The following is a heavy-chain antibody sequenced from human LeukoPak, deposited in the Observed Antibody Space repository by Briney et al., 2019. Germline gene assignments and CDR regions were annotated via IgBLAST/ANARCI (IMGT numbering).Heavy chain of an antibody. CDR3: AAITIFRDAFDI. V-gene: IGHV4-34*01. CDR2: INHSGST. D-gene: IGHD3-9*01. Sequence: SETLSLTCAVYGGSFSGYYWSWIRQPPGKGLEWIGEINHSGSTNYNPSLKSRVTISVDTSKNQFSLKLSSVAAADTAVYYCAAITIFRDAFDIWGQGTMVTVSS. J-gene: IGHJ3*02. CDR1: GGSFSGYY.